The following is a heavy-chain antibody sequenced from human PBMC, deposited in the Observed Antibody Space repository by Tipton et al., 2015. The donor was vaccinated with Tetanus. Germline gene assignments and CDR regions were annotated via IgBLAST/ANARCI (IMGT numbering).Heavy chain of an antibody. V-gene: IGHV4-4*02. CDR2: ISHSGTT. J-gene: IGHJ3*02. CDR3: ARDRISNYRDAFEI. Sequence: TLSLTCAVSGVSINSNHWWSWVRQAPGKGLEWIGEISHSGTTNYNPSLKSRVTMSVDKSKNQFSLKLSSVTAADTAVYYCARDRISNYRDAFEIWGQGTMVTVSS. D-gene: IGHD3-3*02. CDR1: GVSINSNHW.